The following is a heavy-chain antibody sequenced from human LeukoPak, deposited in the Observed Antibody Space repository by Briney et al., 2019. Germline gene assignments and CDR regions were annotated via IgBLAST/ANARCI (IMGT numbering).Heavy chain of an antibody. CDR3: ARALYIRYDYGGYYYYMDV. D-gene: IGHD5-12*01. V-gene: IGHV1-8*01. Sequence: ASVKVSCKASGYTFTSYDINWVREATGQGLEWMGWMNPNSGNTGYAQKFQGRVTMTRNTSISTAYMELSSLRSEDTAVYYCARALYIRYDYGGYYYYMDVWGKGTTVTVSS. CDR2: MNPNSGNT. CDR1: GYTFTSYD. J-gene: IGHJ6*03.